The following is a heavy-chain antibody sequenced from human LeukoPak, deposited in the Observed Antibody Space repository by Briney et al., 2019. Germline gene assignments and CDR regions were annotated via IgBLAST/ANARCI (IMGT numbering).Heavy chain of an antibody. V-gene: IGHV3-48*03. CDR3: ARVFVPRYSSSWSLDY. Sequence: GGSLRLSCAASGFTFSRYEMNWVRPAPGKGLEWLSYIGGSGSTIYYADSVKGRFTISRDNAKNSLYLQINSLRAEDTAVYYCARVFVPRYSSSWSLDYWGQGTLVTVSS. D-gene: IGHD6-13*01. CDR2: IGGSGSTI. CDR1: GFTFSRYE. J-gene: IGHJ4*02.